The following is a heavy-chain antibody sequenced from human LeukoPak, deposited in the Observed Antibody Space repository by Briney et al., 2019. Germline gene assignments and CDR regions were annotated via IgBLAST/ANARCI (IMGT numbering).Heavy chain of an antibody. CDR3: ARYYYDSSGYNWFDP. CDR2: IYYSGST. D-gene: IGHD3-22*01. V-gene: IGHV4-39*07. CDR1: GGSIGSSSYY. J-gene: IGHJ5*02. Sequence: SETLSLTCTVSGGSIGSSSYYWGWIRQPPGKGLEWIGSIYYSGSTYYNPSLKSRVTISVDTSKNQFSLKLSSVTAADTAVYYCARYYYDSSGYNWFDPWGQGTLVTVSS.